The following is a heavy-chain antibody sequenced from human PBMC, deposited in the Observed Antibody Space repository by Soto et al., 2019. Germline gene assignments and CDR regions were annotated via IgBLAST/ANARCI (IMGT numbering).Heavy chain of an antibody. V-gene: IGHV1-18*04. CDR3: AREGGYCTNGVCYTYYYYGMDV. CDR1: GYTFTSYG. CDR2: ISAYNGNT. D-gene: IGHD2-8*01. Sequence: QVQLVQSGAEVKKPGASVKVSCKASGYTFTSYGISWVRQAPGQGLEWMGWISAYNGNTNYAQKIQGRVTMTTETSTSTAYMELRSLRSDDTAAYYLAREGGYCTNGVCYTYYYYGMDVWGQGTTVTVSS. J-gene: IGHJ6*02.